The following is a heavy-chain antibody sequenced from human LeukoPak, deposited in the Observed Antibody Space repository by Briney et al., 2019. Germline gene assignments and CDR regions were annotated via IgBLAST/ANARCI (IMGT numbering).Heavy chain of an antibody. CDR2: INHSGST. CDR3: ANYDY. V-gene: IGHV4-39*07. CDR1: GASITSASYF. Sequence: PSETLSLTCSVSGASITSASYFWGWIRQPPGKGLEWIGEINHSGSTNYNPSLKSRVTISVDASKNQFSLKLSSVTAADTAVYYCANYDYWGQGTLVTVSS. J-gene: IGHJ4*02.